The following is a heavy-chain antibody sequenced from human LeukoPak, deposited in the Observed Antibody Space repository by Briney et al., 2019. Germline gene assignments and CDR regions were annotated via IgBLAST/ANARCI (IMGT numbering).Heavy chain of an antibody. D-gene: IGHD1-1*01. CDR2: ISGSGGST. Sequence: PGGSLRLSCAASGFSFSSYAMSWVRQAPGKGLEWVSVISGSGGSTYYADSVKGRFTISRDNSISTAYLQWSSLKASDTAMYYCAVQWGGFDYWGQGTLVTVSS. J-gene: IGHJ4*02. CDR3: AVQWGGFDY. CDR1: GFSFSSYA. V-gene: IGHV3-23*01.